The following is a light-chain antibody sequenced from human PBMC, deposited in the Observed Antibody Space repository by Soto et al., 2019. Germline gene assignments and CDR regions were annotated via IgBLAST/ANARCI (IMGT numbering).Light chain of an antibody. Sequence: QSVLTQPPSVSGAPGQRVTIYCSGGSSNIGNNYVYWHQQLPGAAPKLLISSNNQRPSGVPDRFSGSKSGTSASLAIAGLRSEDEADYYCATWDDSLGGYVFGAGTQLTVL. J-gene: IGLJ7*01. CDR2: SNN. V-gene: IGLV1-47*01. CDR3: ATWDDSLGGYV. CDR1: SSNIGNNY.